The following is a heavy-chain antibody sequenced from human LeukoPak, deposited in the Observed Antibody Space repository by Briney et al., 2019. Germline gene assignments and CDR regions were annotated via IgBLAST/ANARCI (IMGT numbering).Heavy chain of an antibody. CDR2: IYPGDSDT. CDR1: GYSFTSYW. CDR3: ARLGSSPFDY. D-gene: IGHD1-26*01. V-gene: IGHV5-51*01. Sequence: GESLKISFQGSGYSFTSYWIGWVRPMPGKGLEWMWIIYPGDSDTRYSPSFQGQVTISADKSISTAYLQWSSLKASDTAMYYCARLGSSPFDYWGQGTLVTVSS. J-gene: IGHJ4*02.